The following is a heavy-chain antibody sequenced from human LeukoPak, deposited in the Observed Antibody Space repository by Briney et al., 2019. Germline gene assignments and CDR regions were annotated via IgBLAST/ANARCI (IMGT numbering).Heavy chain of an antibody. V-gene: IGHV5-51*01. CDR1: GSIFTSYW. D-gene: IGHD5-24*01. Sequence: PGASLQISSKGSGSIFTSYWIGCVRQLPGKGLEWMGVSHPADSDTRYSPSFQGQVTISADKSISTAYLQWSSLKASDTAMYYCARQEMATIKDWGQGTLVTVSS. CDR2: SHPADSDT. J-gene: IGHJ4*02. CDR3: ARQEMATIKD.